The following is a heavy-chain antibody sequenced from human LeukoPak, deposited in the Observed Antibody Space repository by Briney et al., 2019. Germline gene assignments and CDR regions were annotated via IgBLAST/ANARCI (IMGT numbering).Heavy chain of an antibody. D-gene: IGHD6-19*01. J-gene: IGHJ4*02. Sequence: GGSLRLSCAASGFTVSSNYMSWVRQAPGKGLEWVSVIYSGGSTYYADSVKGRFTISRDNSKNTLYLQMNSLRAEDTAVYYCARGPGIAVAAPDYWGQGTLVTVSS. CDR2: IYSGGST. V-gene: IGHV3-53*01. CDR3: ARGPGIAVAAPDY. CDR1: GFTVSSNY.